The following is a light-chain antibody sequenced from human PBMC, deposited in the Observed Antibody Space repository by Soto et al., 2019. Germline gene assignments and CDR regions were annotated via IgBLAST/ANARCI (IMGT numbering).Light chain of an antibody. CDR1: SGHRTYA. J-gene: IGLJ2*01. V-gene: IGLV4-69*01. CDR3: QTWGTGIVV. Sequence: QLVLTQSPSASAYLGASVKLTCTLSSGHRTYAIAWHQQQPEEGPRYLMKLNSDGSHTKGDGIPDRFSGFSSGAERYLTISSLQSEDEADYYCQTWGTGIVVFGGGTKLTVL. CDR2: LNSDGSH.